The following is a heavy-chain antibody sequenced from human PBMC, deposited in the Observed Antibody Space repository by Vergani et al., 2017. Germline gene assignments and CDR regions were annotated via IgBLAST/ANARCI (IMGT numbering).Heavy chain of an antibody. CDR3: TTLDLIALSAMFDY. V-gene: IGHV3-15*01. D-gene: IGHD6-19*01. Sequence: EVQLVESGGDFVQPGRSLRLSCAASGLRFKDAWMAWVRQTPGQGLEWVGHIKTKDHDDATDYSAAEKGRFIISRDDSTSTIYLQMNRLKTEDTGVYYCTTLDLIALSAMFDYWGRGTLVSVSS. J-gene: IGHJ4*02. CDR1: GLRFKDAW. CDR2: IKTKDHDDAT.